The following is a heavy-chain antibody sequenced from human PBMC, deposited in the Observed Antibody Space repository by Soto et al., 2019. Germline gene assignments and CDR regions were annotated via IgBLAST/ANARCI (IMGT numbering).Heavy chain of an antibody. CDR3: ARTLMCSGGHCSPN. Sequence: EVQLVESGGGLVQPGGSLRLSCAASGFTFRDYSMNWVRQAPGKGLEWIAYIHRDDGTVYYADSVKGRFTISRDNTKNSLHLQMNSLRAEDTAVYFCARTLMCSGGHCSPNWGQGTLVTVSS. D-gene: IGHD2-15*01. CDR1: GFTFRDYS. J-gene: IGHJ4*02. CDR2: IHRDDGTV. V-gene: IGHV3-48*01.